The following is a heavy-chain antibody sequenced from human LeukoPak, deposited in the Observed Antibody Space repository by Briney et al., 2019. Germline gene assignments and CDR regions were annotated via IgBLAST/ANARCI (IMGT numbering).Heavy chain of an antibody. CDR3: ARAMDTAMVTGYYYYGMDV. V-gene: IGHV1-18*01. CDR1: GYTFTSYG. D-gene: IGHD5-18*01. CDR2: ISAYNGNT. J-gene: IGHJ6*02. Sequence: ASVKVSCKASGYTFTSYGISWVRQAPGQGLEWMGWISAYNGNTNYAQKLQGRVTMTTDTSTSTAYMELSSLRSEDTAVYYCARAMDTAMVTGYYYYGMDVWGQGTTVTVSS.